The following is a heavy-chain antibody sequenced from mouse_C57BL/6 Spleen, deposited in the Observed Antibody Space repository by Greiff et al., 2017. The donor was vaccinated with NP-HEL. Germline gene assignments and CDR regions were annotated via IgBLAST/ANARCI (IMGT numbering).Heavy chain of an antibody. V-gene: IGHV1-82*01. CDR3: ARGGYDYGQAWFAY. Sequence: VKLQESGPELVKPGASVKISCKASGYAFSSSWMNWVKQRPGKGLEWIGLIYPGDGDTNYNGKFKGKATLTADKSSSTAYMQLSSLTSEDSAVYFCARGGYDYGQAWFAYWGQGTLVTVSA. CDR1: GYAFSSSW. J-gene: IGHJ3*01. D-gene: IGHD2-4*01. CDR2: IYPGDGDT.